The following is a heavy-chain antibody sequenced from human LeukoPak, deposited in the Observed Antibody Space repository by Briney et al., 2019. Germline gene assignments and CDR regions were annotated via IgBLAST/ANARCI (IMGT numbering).Heavy chain of an antibody. V-gene: IGHV1-8*01. D-gene: IGHD3-22*01. J-gene: IGHJ4*02. Sequence: ASVKVSCRASGYTFTSYDINWVRQATGQGLEWMGWMDPSSGNTGYAQKFQGRVTMTRNTSITTAYMELSSLRSEDTAVYYCARGPPYYYDSSGYLNYWGQGTLVTVSS. CDR1: GYTFTSYD. CDR3: ARGPPYYYDSSGYLNY. CDR2: MDPSSGNT.